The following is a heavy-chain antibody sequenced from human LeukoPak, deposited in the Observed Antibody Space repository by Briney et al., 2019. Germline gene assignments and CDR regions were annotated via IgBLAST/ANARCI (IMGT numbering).Heavy chain of an antibody. J-gene: IGHJ4*02. V-gene: IGHV3-23*01. CDR3: AKGGKWDVTPFDY. CDR1: GFTFTSYS. CDR2: ISGGGGST. Sequence: GGSLRLPCAASGFTFTSYSMNWVRQAPGKGLEWVSTISGGGGSTYYADSVEGRFTISRDNSKNTLYLQVNSLRAEDTAVYYCAKGGKWDVTPFDYWGQGTLVTVSS. D-gene: IGHD1-26*01.